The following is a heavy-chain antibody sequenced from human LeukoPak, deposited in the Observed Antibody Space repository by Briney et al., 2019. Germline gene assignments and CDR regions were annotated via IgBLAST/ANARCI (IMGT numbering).Heavy chain of an antibody. CDR2: IKQDGSEK. CDR3: ARDRYSSSWYTIDY. CDR1: GFTFSSYW. Sequence: GGSLRLSCAASGFTFSSYWMSWVRQAPGKGLEWVANIKQDGSEKYYVDSVKGRFTISRDNSKNSLYLHMNSLRVEDTALYFCARDRYSSSWYTIDYWGQGTLVTVSS. J-gene: IGHJ4*02. V-gene: IGHV3-7*05. D-gene: IGHD6-13*01.